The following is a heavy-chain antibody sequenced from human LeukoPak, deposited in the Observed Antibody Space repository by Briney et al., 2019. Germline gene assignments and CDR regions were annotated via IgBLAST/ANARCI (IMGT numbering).Heavy chain of an antibody. D-gene: IGHD4/OR15-4a*01. V-gene: IGHV1-69*06. J-gene: IGHJ4*02. Sequence: SVKVSCKASGGTFSSYAISWVRQAPGQGLEWMGGIIPIFGTANYAQKFQGRATITADKSTSTAYMELSSLRSEDTAVYYCARDQGSYGDFDYWGQGTLVTVSS. CDR2: IIPIFGTA. CDR1: GGTFSSYA. CDR3: ARDQGSYGDFDY.